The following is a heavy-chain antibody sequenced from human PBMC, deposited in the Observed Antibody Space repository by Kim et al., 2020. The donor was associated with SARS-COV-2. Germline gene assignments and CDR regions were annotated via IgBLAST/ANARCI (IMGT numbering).Heavy chain of an antibody. D-gene: IGHD1-26*01. CDR3: ARRGGSGTYLVDY. Sequence: YSPSFHGQVTFSADKSISTAFLQWNSLQASDTAMYYCARRGGSGTYLVDYWGQGTLVTVSS. J-gene: IGHJ4*02. V-gene: IGHV5-51*01.